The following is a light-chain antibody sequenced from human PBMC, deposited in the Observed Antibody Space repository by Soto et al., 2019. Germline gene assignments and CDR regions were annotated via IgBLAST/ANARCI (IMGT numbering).Light chain of an antibody. Sequence: SYELTQPLSVSVALGQTARITCGGNNIGTKNVHWYQQKPCQAPVLVIYRDSNRPSGIPERFSGSNSGNTATLTISRAQAGDEAGYYCQVWDSGTAVFGTGTKLTVL. V-gene: IGLV3-9*01. CDR1: NIGTKN. J-gene: IGLJ1*01. CDR2: RDS. CDR3: QVWDSGTAV.